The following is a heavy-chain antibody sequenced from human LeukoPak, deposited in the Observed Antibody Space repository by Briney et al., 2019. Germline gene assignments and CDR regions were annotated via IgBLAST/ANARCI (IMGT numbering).Heavy chain of an antibody. D-gene: IGHD3-10*01. J-gene: IGHJ4*02. CDR3: ARDMSDYYYGSGRPGYYFDY. CDR2: INTNTGNP. V-gene: IGHV7-4-1*02. Sequence: ASVKVSCKASGYTFTSYAMNWVRQAPGHGLEWMGWINTNTGNPTYAQGFTGRFVFSLDTSVSTAYLQISSLKAEDTAVYYCARDMSDYYYGSGRPGYYFDYWGQGTLVTVSS. CDR1: GYTFTSYA.